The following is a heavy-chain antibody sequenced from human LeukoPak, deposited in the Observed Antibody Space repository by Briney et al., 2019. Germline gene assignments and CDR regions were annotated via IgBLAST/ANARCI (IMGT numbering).Heavy chain of an antibody. CDR1: GYTLTELS. D-gene: IGHD4-17*01. J-gene: IGHJ4*02. CDR3: ATAPHGDYVPVERVD. CDR2: FDPEDGET. V-gene: IGHV1-24*01. Sequence: ASVKVSCKVSGYTLTELSMHWVRQAPGKGLEWMGGFDPEDGETIYAQKFQGRVTMTEDTSTDTAYMELSSLRSEDTAVYYCATAPHGDYVPVERVDWGQGTLVTVSS.